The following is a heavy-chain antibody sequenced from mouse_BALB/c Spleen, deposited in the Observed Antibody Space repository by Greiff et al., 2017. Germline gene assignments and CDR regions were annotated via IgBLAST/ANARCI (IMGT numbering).Heavy chain of an antibody. D-gene: IGHD2-1*01. CDR3: ARYYGNPHWYFDV. CDR1: GDSITSGY. CDR2: ISYSGST. J-gene: IGHJ1*01. V-gene: IGHV3-8*02. Sequence: VQLKESGPSLVKPSQTLSLTCSVTGDSITSGYWNWIRKFPGNKLEYMGYISYSGSTYYNPSLKSRISITRDTSKNQYYLQLNSVTTEDTATYYCARYYGNPHWYFDVWGAGTTVTVSS.